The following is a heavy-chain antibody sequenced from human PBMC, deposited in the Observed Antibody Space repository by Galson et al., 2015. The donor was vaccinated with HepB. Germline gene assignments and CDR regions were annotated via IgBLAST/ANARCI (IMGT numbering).Heavy chain of an antibody. CDR1: GFAFDTHA. CDR2: ISCNGDST. D-gene: IGHD5-18*01. CDR3: AKGYGLFDS. Sequence: SLRLSCAASGFAFDTHAMSWVRQAPGRGLEWISGISCNGDSTFYADSVKGRFTVSKDNSNNMLYLQMNSLRAEDVGLYFCAKGYGLFDSWGQGILVTVSS. V-gene: IGHV3-23*01. J-gene: IGHJ5*01.